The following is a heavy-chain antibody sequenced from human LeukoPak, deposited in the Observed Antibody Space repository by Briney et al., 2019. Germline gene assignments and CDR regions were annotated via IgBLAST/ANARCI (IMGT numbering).Heavy chain of an antibody. CDR2: IYYSGNT. Sequence: SETLSLTCTVSGGSISSSSYYWGWIRQPPGKGLEWIGSIYYSGNTYYNASLKSQVSISIDTSKNQFSLRLTSVTAADAAVYYCARQTGSGLFILPGGQGTLVTVSS. D-gene: IGHD3/OR15-3a*01. CDR3: ARQTGSGLFILP. V-gene: IGHV4-39*01. CDR1: GGSISSSSYY. J-gene: IGHJ4*02.